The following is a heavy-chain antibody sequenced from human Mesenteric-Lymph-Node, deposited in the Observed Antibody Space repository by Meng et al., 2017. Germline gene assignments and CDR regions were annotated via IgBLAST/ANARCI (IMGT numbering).Heavy chain of an antibody. V-gene: IGHV1-8*03. J-gene: IGHJ3*02. D-gene: IGHD3-22*01. CDR3: ARGPNYYDSSGYYCLDAFDI. CDR1: GYTFTSYD. CDR2: MNPNSGNT. Sequence: ASVKVSCKASGYTFTSYDINWVRQATGQGLEWMGWMNPNSGNTGYAQKFQGRVTITRDTSITTAYMELSSLRSEDTAVYYCARGPNYYDSSGYYCLDAFDIWGQGTMVTVSS.